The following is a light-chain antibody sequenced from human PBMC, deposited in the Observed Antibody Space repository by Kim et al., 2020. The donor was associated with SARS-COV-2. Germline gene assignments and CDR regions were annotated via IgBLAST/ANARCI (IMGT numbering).Light chain of an antibody. V-gene: IGLV2-11*01. CDR1: SSDVGGYKH. J-gene: IGLJ3*02. CDR2: DVT. CDR3: CSFLDSVTWV. Sequence: QSALTQPRSVSGSLGQSVTISCTGTSSDVGGYKHASWYQQHPGNAPKLIIYDVTKRPSGVPDRFSGSKSGDTASLTISGLQADDEADYYCCSFLDSVTWVFGGGTQLTVL.